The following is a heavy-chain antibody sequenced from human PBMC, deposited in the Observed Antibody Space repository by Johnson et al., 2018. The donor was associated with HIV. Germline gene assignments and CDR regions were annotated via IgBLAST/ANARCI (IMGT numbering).Heavy chain of an antibody. D-gene: IGHD6-13*01. CDR3: ARVGSTWTDAFDI. V-gene: IGHV3-30*03. CDR2: ISHDGSDK. Sequence: QVQVLESGGGVVQPGTSLRLSCAASGFSFNTNGMHWVRQAPGKGLEWVSFISHDGSDKFYTDSVKGRFTISRDNSKNTLYLQMNSLRTEDTAVYYCARVGSTWTDAFDIWGQGTMVTVSS. CDR1: GFSFNTNG. J-gene: IGHJ3*02.